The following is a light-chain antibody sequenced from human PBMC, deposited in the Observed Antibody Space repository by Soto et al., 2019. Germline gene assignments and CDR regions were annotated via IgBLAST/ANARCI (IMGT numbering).Light chain of an antibody. CDR3: QQYGGPPRT. J-gene: IGKJ1*01. CDR2: DAS. CDR1: QSVSSSS. Sequence: EIALTQSPGTLSLSPGERATLSCRASQSVSSSSLAWYQQKRGQAPRLLIHDASSRATGIPDRFSGSGSGTDFTLTISRLEPEDFAVYYCQQYGGPPRTFGQGTKVEVK. V-gene: IGKV3-20*01.